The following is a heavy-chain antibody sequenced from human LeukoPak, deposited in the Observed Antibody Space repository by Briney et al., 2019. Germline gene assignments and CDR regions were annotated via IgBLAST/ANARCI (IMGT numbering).Heavy chain of an antibody. CDR3: ASGSYSVYYYYYYMDV. Sequence: SVKVSCKASGGTFSSYAISWVRQAPGQGLEWMGGIIPIFGTANYAQKFQGRVTITADESTSTAYMELSSLRSEDTAVYYCASGSYSVYYYYYYMDVWGKGTTVTVSS. D-gene: IGHD1-26*01. V-gene: IGHV1-69*01. CDR1: GGTFSSYA. J-gene: IGHJ6*03. CDR2: IIPIFGTA.